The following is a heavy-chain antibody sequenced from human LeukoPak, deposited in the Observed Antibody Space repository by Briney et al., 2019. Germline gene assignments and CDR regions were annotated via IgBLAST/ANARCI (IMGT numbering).Heavy chain of an antibody. CDR3: ARAEITDRSSFALSFDP. D-gene: IGHD6-13*01. V-gene: IGHV1-69*13. CDR1: GGTFNSYA. Sequence: ASVTVSCKASGGTFNSYAISWVRQAPGQGLEWMEGIIPIFGTANYPQKFQGRVTITADESTSTAYMELSSLRSEDTAVYYCARAEITDRSSFALSFDPWGQGTLVTVSS. J-gene: IGHJ5*02. CDR2: IIPIFGTA.